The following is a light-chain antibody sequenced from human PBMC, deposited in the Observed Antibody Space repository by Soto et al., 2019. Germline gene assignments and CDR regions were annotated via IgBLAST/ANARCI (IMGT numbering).Light chain of an antibody. V-gene: IGLV2-14*01. CDR2: EVN. Sequence: ALTQPASVSGSPGQSVTISCTGPRSDIGDSNFISWYQHTPGKAPRLLIYEVNNRPSGVSKRFSGSKAGNTASLTISGLLDDDEADYFCASFRSGTILVFGSGTKVTVL. CDR3: ASFRSGTILV. J-gene: IGLJ1*01. CDR1: RSDIGDSNF.